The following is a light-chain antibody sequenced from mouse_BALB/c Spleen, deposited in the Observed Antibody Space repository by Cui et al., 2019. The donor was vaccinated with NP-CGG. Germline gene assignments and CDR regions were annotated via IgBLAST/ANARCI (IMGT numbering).Light chain of an antibody. CDR2: GTN. Sequence: QTVVTQESALTTSPGETVTLTCRSSTGAVTTNNFANWVQEKPDHLFTGLIGGTNNRVPGVPARFSGSLIGDKAVLTITGAQTEDETIYFCALWYSNHWVFGGGTKLTVV. CDR1: TGAVTTNNF. J-gene: IGLJ1*01. V-gene: IGLV1*01. CDR3: ALWYSNHWV.